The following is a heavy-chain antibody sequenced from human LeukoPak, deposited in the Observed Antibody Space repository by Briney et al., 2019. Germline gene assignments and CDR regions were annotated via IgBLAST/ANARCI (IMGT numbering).Heavy chain of an antibody. CDR2: ISAYNGNT. J-gene: IGHJ4*02. D-gene: IGHD5-12*01. V-gene: IGHV1-18*01. CDR3: ARVGYSGYDYGLYYFDY. CDR1: GYTFTSYG. Sequence: GASVKVSCKASGYTFTSYGISWVRQAPGQGLEWMGWISAYNGNTNYAQKLRGRVTMTTDTSTSTAYMELRSLRSDDTAVYYCARVGYSGYDYGLYYFDYWGQGTLVTVSS.